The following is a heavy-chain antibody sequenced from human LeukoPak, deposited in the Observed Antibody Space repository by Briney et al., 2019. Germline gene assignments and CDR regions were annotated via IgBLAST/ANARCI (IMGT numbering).Heavy chain of an antibody. V-gene: IGHV3-21*01. D-gene: IGHD6-19*01. CDR3: ARDEVAVAGNTFDY. J-gene: IGHJ4*02. CDR2: ISSSSSYI. CDR1: GFTLSTYS. Sequence: PGGSLRLSCAASGFTLSTYSMNWVRQAPGKGLEWVSSISSSSSYIYYADSVKGRFTISRDNAKKSLYLQMNSLRAEDTAVYYCARDEVAVAGNTFDYWGQGTLVTVSS.